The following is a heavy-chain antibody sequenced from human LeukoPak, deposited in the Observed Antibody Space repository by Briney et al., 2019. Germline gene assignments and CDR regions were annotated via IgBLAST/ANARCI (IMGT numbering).Heavy chain of an antibody. J-gene: IGHJ4*02. CDR1: GFIFSNYD. CDR2: ITVSSTSK. CDR3: ATRCSSTSCYDGWGY. Sequence: KPGGSLRFSCAASGFIFSNYDMNWVRQAPGKGLEWVSSITVSSTSKYYVDSVKGRFTVSRDNDKNSLYLQMNSLRAEDTAVYYCATRCSSTSCYDGWGYWGQGTLVIVSS. V-gene: IGHV3-21*01. D-gene: IGHD2-2*01.